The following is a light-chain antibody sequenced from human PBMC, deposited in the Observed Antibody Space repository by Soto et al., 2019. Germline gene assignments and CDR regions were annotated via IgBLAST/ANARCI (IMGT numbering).Light chain of an antibody. J-gene: IGKJ1*01. V-gene: IGKV1-5*03. CDR1: PAIASF. CDR3: QHYNSYSEA. Sequence: QLTQSSSSLSASVGDRVTITCRASPAIASFLAWYQQKPGTAPKLLIYKASTLKSGVPSRFSGSGSGTEFTLTISSLQPDDFATYYCQHYNSYSEAFGQGTKVELK. CDR2: KAS.